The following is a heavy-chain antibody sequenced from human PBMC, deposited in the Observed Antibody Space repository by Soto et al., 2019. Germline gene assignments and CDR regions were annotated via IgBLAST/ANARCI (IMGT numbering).Heavy chain of an antibody. V-gene: IGHV3-30*18. CDR3: AKEYGQWPRYYYYGMDV. Sequence: GGSLRLSCAASGFTFSSYGMHWVRQAPGKGLEWVAVISYDGSNKYYADSVKGRFTISRDNSKNTLYLQMNSLRAEDTAVYYCAKEYGQWPRYYYYGMDVWDQGTTVTVSS. J-gene: IGHJ6*02. D-gene: IGHD2-8*01. CDR2: ISYDGSNK. CDR1: GFTFSSYG.